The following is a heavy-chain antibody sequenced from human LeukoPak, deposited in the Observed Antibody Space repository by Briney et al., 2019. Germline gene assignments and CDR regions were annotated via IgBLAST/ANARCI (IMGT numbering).Heavy chain of an antibody. V-gene: IGHV4-59*08. Sequence: SETLSLTCTVSGGSISSYYWSWIRQPPGKGLEWIGYIYYSGSTNYNPSLKSRVTISVDTSKNQFSLKLSSVTAADTAVYYCASTYYYDSSMDVWGKGTTVTVPS. D-gene: IGHD3-22*01. J-gene: IGHJ6*03. CDR2: IYYSGST. CDR1: GGSISSYY. CDR3: ASTYYYDSSMDV.